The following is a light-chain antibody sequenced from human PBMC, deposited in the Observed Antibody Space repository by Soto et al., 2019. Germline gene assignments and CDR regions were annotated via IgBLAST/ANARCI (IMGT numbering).Light chain of an antibody. J-gene: IGKJ1*01. Sequence: EIVLTQSPGTLSLSPGERATLSFRTSQSVSINYLAWYQQKPGQAPRLLIYGASSRATGIPDRFSGSGSGTDFTLTISRLEPEDFAVDYCQQYGSSSWTFGQGTKVDIK. CDR3: QQYGSSSWT. CDR1: QSVSINY. V-gene: IGKV3-20*01. CDR2: GAS.